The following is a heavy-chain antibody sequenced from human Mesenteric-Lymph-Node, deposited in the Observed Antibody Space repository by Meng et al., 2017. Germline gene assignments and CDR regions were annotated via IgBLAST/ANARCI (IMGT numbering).Heavy chain of an antibody. D-gene: IGHD3-10*01. CDR2: ISGSGGAT. CDR3: VNRAWLES. Sequence: GESLKISCAASGFTFSSYSMNWVRQAPGKGLEWVSGISGSGGATYYADSVRGRFTISRDNSKNTLYLQMSSLRVDDTAVYYCVNRAWLESWGQGTLVTVSS. V-gene: IGHV3-23*01. J-gene: IGHJ5*01. CDR1: GFTFSSYS.